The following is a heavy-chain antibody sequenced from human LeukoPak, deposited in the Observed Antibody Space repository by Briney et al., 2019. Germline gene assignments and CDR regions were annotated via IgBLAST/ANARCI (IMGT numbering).Heavy chain of an antibody. D-gene: IGHD3-3*01. CDR1: GFTFSSYA. J-gene: IGHJ3*02. CDR3: AKDFWSGYDGHDAFDI. Sequence: GGSLRLSCAASGFTFSSYAMSWVRPAPGKGLEWVSAISGSGGSTYYADSVKGRFTISRDNSKNTLYLQMNSLRAEDTAVYYCAKDFWSGYDGHDAFDIWGQGTMVSVSS. CDR2: ISGSGGST. V-gene: IGHV3-23*01.